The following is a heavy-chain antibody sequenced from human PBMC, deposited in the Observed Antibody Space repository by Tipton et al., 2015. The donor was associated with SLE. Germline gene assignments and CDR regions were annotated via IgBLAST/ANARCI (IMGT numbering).Heavy chain of an antibody. CDR3: ARDKYCTGGSCFDWYFDV. CDR1: GGSINNYY. V-gene: IGHV4-4*08. Sequence: TLSLTCTVSGGSINNYYWSWIRQPPGKGLEWIGYIYSSGSTNYNPSLKSRVTISVDTSENQFSLKLSSVSAADTAVYYCARDKYCTGGSCFDWYFDVWGRGTLVTGSS. J-gene: IGHJ2*01. CDR2: IYSSGST. D-gene: IGHD2-15*01.